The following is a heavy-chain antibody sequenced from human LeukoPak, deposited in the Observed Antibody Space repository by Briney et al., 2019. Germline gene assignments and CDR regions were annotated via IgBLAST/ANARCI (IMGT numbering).Heavy chain of an antibody. CDR1: GFTFISNW. Sequence: GGSLRLSCAASGFTFISNWMHWVRQAPGKGLVWVSRINSDGRSTIYADSVKGRFTISRDNAMNTLYLQMNCLRAEDTAVYDCARGHYYDSGAYYYYGAMDVWGQGTTVTVSS. CDR3: ARGHYYDSGAYYYYGAMDV. D-gene: IGHD3-22*01. CDR2: INSDGRST. V-gene: IGHV3-74*01. J-gene: IGHJ6*02.